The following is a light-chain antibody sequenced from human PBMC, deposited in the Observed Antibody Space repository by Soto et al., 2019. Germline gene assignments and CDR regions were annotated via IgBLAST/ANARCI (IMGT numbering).Light chain of an antibody. CDR2: EGS. V-gene: IGLV2-23*01. Sequence: QSVLTQPASVSGSPGQSITISCTGTSSDVGSYNLVSWYQQHPRKAPKLMIYEGSKRPSGVSNRFSGSKSGNTATLSISGLQAEDEADYYCCSYAGSSTVYVFGTGTKVTVL. J-gene: IGLJ1*01. CDR3: CSYAGSSTVYV. CDR1: SSDVGSYNL.